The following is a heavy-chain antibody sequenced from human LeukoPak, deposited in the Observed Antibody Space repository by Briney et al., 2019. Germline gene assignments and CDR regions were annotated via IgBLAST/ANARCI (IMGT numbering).Heavy chain of an antibody. CDR3: ARGSLAYYDSSGYPPH. Sequence: ASVKVSCKASGYTFTGYYMHWVRQAPGQGLEWMGWINPNSGGTNYAQKFQGRVTMTRDTSISTAYMELSRLRSDDTAVYYCARGSLAYYDSSGYPPHWGQGTLVTVSS. CDR2: INPNSGGT. D-gene: IGHD3-22*01. V-gene: IGHV1-2*02. CDR1: GYTFTGYY. J-gene: IGHJ4*02.